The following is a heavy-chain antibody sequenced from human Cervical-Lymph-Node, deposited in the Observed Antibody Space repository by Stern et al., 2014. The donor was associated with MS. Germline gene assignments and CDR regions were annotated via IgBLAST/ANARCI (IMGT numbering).Heavy chain of an antibody. CDR1: GFTFSNYG. D-gene: IGHD4-17*01. CDR3: AKVSDDYDAHWFFDL. CDR2: PSGIGGST. J-gene: IGHJ2*01. V-gene: IGHV3-23*04. Sequence: EVQLVQSGGGFVKPGGSLRLSCAVSGFTFSNYGMSWVRRAPGQGLEWVSAPSGIGGSTFYADSVKGLFTISRNNFQNTLYLQMSSLRADDTAVYYCAKVSDDYDAHWFFDLWGRGTLVTVSS.